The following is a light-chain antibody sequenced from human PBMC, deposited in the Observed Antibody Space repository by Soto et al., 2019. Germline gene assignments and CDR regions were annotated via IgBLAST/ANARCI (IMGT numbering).Light chain of an antibody. V-gene: IGKV1-5*03. Sequence: DIQMTQSPSTLSASVGDRVTITCRASQSISSWLAWYQQKPGKAPKLLLYKASSLESGVPSRFSGSRSGTEFTLTISSLQPDDFATYYCQQYNSYSPPLTFGGGTKVEIK. CDR2: KAS. CDR1: QSISSW. J-gene: IGKJ4*01. CDR3: QQYNSYSPPLT.